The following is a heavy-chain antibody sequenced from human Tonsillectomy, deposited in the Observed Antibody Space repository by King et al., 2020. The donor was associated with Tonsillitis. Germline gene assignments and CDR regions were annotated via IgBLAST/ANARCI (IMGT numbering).Heavy chain of an antibody. CDR3: ARARGWMETPDY. V-gene: IGHV4-31*03. Sequence: QLQESGPGLVKPSQTLSLTCTVSGGSISSGGYYWNWIRQHPGRGLEWLGYIYHSGSTYYNPSFESRVIISVDTSKNQFSLKLSSVTTADTAVYYCARARGWMETPDYWGQGTRVTVSS. J-gene: IGHJ4*02. D-gene: IGHD6-19*01. CDR2: IYHSGST. CDR1: GGSISSGGYY.